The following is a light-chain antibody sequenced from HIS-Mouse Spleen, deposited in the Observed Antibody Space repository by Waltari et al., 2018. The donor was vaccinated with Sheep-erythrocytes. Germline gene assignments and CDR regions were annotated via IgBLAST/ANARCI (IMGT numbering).Light chain of an antibody. V-gene: IGLV1-44*01. Sequence: QSVLTQPPSASGTPGQRVTISCSGSSSNLGSNTVNWYQQLPGTAPKLMIYDVSKRPSGVPDRFSGSKSGNTASLTISGLQAEDEADYYCCSYAGSYNHVFATGTKVTVL. CDR1: SSNLGSNT. CDR2: DVS. CDR3: CSYAGSYNHV. J-gene: IGLJ1*01.